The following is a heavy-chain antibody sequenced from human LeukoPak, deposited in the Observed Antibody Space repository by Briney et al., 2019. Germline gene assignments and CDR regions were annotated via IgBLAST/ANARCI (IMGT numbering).Heavy chain of an antibody. J-gene: IGHJ3*02. D-gene: IGHD3-10*01. Sequence: PSETLSLTCTVSGGSISSSSYYWGWIRQPPGKGLERIGSIYYSGSTYYNPSLKSRVTISVDTSKNQFSLKLSSVTAADTAVYYCARVCDYYGSENNPHHDAFDIWGQGTMVTVSS. V-gene: IGHV4-39*07. CDR2: IYYSGST. CDR1: GGSISSSSYY. CDR3: ARVCDYYGSENNPHHDAFDI.